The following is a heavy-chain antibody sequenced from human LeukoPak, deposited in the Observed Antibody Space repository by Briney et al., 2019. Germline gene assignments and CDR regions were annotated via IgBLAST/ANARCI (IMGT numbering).Heavy chain of an antibody. CDR1: GYTFAGYY. V-gene: IGHV1-2*06. Sequence: ASVKVSCTASGYTFAGYYMHWVRQAPGQGLEWMGRINPTSGGTNYAQKFQGRVTMTRDTSISTAYMELSRLRSDDTAVYYCARGGYCSTTSCYDTSFDYWGQGTLVTVSS. D-gene: IGHD2-2*01. J-gene: IGHJ4*02. CDR3: ARGGYCSTTSCYDTSFDY. CDR2: INPTSGGT.